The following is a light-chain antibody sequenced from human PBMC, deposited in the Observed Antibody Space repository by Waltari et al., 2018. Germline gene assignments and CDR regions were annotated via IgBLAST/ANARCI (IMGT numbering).Light chain of an antibody. Sequence: DIQVTQSPSSLSASVGDRLTITCRASQSINSWLAWYQQKPGKAPKLLIYKASSLESGVPSRFSGSGSGTEFTLTISSLQPDDFATYYCQQYNSYEWTFGQGTKVAIK. CDR2: KAS. CDR1: QSINSW. J-gene: IGKJ1*01. CDR3: QQYNSYEWT. V-gene: IGKV1-5*03.